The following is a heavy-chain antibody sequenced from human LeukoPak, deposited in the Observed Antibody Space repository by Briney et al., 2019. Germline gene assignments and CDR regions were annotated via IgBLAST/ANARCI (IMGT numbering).Heavy chain of an antibody. J-gene: IGHJ4*02. V-gene: IGHV4-34*01. CDR2: INHSGST. CDR3: ARFSGSFKTYYFDY. CDR1: GGSFIGYY. Sequence: SETLSLTCAVYGGSFIGYYWSWIRQPPGKGLEWIGEINHSGSTNYNPSLKSRVTISVDTSKNQFSLKLSSVTAADTAVYYCARFSGSFKTYYFDYWGQGTLVTVSS. D-gene: IGHD1-26*01.